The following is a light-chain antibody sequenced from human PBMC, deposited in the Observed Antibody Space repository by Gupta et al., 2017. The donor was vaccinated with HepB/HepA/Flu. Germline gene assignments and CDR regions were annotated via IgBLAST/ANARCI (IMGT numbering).Light chain of an antibody. V-gene: IGKV4-1*01. J-gene: IGKJ1*01. CDR1: QTVLYSSNNKNY. CDR3: QQYYSTFTWT. Sequence: IVMTQSPDSLAVSLGERATINCKSSQTVLYSSNNKNYLAWYQQKPGQPPKLLIYWASTRESGVPDRFSGSGSGTDFTLTISSLQAEDVAVYYCQQYYSTFTWTFGQGTKVEIK. CDR2: WAS.